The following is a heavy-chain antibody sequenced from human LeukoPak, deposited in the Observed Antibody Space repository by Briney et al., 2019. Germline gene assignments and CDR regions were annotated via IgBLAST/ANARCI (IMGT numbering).Heavy chain of an antibody. CDR2: IYYSGST. J-gene: IGHJ2*01. D-gene: IGHD4/OR15-4a*01. CDR3: ARRQLYGARSWYFDL. CDR1: GGSISSYY. Sequence: SETLSLTCTVSGGSISSYYWSWIRQPPGKGLEWIGYIYYSGSTNYNPSLKSRVTISVDTSKNQFSLKLSSVTAADTAVYYCARRQLYGARSWYFDLWGRGTLVTVSS. V-gene: IGHV4-59*08.